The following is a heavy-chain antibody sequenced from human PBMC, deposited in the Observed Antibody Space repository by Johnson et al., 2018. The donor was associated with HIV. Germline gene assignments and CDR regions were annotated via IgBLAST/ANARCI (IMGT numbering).Heavy chain of an antibody. Sequence: VQLVESGGGVVQPGRSLRLSCVASGFSVSSNYMSWVRQAPGKGLEWVSTLYIGYSTYYADSVKDRFIISRDNSKNTLYLQMHSLRAEATAVYYCAKDLREIECEEWASDYYDFGRDYPCQDPRGVVGTFDVWGHGSLVTVSS. CDR3: AKDLREIECEEWASDYYDFGRDYPCQDPRGVVGTFDV. CDR2: LYIGYST. V-gene: IGHV3-66*01. J-gene: IGHJ3*01. CDR1: GFSVSSNY. D-gene: IGHD3-3*01.